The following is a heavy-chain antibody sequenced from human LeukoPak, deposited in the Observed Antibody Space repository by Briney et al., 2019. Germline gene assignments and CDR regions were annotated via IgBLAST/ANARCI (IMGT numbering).Heavy chain of an antibody. V-gene: IGHV4-59*01. CDR1: GGSIASYY. CDR2: IYYSGST. D-gene: IGHD3-16*01. Sequence: PSETLSLTCTVSGGSIASYYWSWFRQPPGKRLEWIGHIYYSGSTNYNPSLKSRVSTSVDTSKNQFSLRLNSVTAADTAVYYCARDHGGYYFDYWGQGTLVTVSS. CDR3: ARDHGGYYFDY. J-gene: IGHJ4*02.